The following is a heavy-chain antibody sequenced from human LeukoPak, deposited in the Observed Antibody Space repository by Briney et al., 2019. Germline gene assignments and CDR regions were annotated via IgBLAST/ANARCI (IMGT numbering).Heavy chain of an antibody. V-gene: IGHV1-69*06. D-gene: IGHD2-15*01. J-gene: IGHJ4*02. Sequence: SVKVSCKASGYTFTGYYMHWVRQAPGQGLEWMGGIIPIFGTANYAQKFQGRVTITADKSTSTAYMELSSLRSEDTAVYYCARDRGVGEYFGYWGQGTLVTVSS. CDR1: GYTFTGYY. CDR2: IIPIFGTA. CDR3: ARDRGVGEYFGY.